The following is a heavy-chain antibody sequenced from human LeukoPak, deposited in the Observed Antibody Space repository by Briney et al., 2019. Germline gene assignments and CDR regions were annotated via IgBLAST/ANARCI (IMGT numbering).Heavy chain of an antibody. CDR2: IYHSGST. V-gene: IGHV4-30-2*01. J-gene: IGHJ4*02. D-gene: IGHD3-22*01. CDR3: ASAPDYYDSSGPGAY. Sequence: SETLSLTCTVSGGSISSGGYYWSWIRQPPGKGLEWIGYIYHSGSTYYNPSLKSRVTISVDRSKNQFSLKLSSVTAEDTAVYYCASAPDYYDSSGPGAYWGQGTLVTVSS. CDR1: GGSISSGGYY.